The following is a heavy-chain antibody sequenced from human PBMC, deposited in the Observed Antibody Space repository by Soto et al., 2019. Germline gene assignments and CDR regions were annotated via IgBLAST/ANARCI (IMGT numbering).Heavy chain of an antibody. CDR2: INHSGST. D-gene: IGHD1-1*01. CDR3: ARVNGQRYYYYYYCMDC. Sequence: SETLSLTCAVYGGSFSGYYWSWIRQPPGKGLEWIGEINHSGSTNYNPSLKSRVTISVDTSKNQFSLKLSSVTAADTAVYYCARVNGQRYYYYYYCMDCWGQGTTVTVSS. V-gene: IGHV4-34*01. J-gene: IGHJ6*02. CDR1: GGSFSGYY.